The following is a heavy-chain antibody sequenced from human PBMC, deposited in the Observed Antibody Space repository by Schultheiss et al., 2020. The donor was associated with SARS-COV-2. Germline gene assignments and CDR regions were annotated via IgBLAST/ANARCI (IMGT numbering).Heavy chain of an antibody. CDR1: GFTLSRYS. CDR3: ATLGGGLTAATYFSDH. J-gene: IGHJ4*02. Sequence: GGSLRLSCSDSGFTLSRYSMNWVRQAPGKGLEWVSSITSTSLYIYYADSVKGRFTISRDNAKNSLYLQMNSLRAEDTAVYYCATLGGGLTAATYFSDHWGQGTLVTVSS. D-gene: IGHD2-21*02. V-gene: IGHV3-21*01. CDR2: ITSTSLYI.